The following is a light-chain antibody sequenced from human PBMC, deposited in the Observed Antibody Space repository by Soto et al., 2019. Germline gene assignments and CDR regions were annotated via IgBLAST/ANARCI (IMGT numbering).Light chain of an antibody. J-gene: IGKJ4*01. CDR2: AAS. CDR1: QDIRKY. Sequence: IQMTQSPSSLSASVGDRVTITCQATQDIRKYLNWYQQKPGKAPKRLIYAASTLQPGVPSRFSGSGSGTEFTLTISSLQPDDFATYYCQQYNSFPLTFGGGTKVDI. V-gene: IGKV1-16*01. CDR3: QQYNSFPLT.